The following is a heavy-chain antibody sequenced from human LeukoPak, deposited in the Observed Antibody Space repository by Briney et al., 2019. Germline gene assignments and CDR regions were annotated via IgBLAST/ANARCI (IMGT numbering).Heavy chain of an antibody. CDR3: AREPSGYLSAFDI. V-gene: IGHV3-7*01. J-gene: IGHJ3*02. D-gene: IGHD5-12*01. Sequence: GGSLRLSCAASGFTFSSYWMSWVRQAPGKGLEWVANIKQDGSEKYYVDSVKGRFTISRDNAKNSLYLQMNSLRAEDTAVYYCAREPSGYLSAFDIWGQGTMVTVSS. CDR2: IKQDGSEK. CDR1: GFTFSSYW.